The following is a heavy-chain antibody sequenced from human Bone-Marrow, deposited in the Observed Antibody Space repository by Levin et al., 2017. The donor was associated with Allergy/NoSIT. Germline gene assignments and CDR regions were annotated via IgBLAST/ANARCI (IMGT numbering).Heavy chain of an antibody. CDR3: AKSGIVRKEGWY. D-gene: IGHD2-15*01. CDR2: ISGSGGST. V-gene: IGHV3-23*01. CDR1: GFTFSSYA. J-gene: IGHJ4*02. Sequence: GESLKISCAASGFTFSSYAMSWVRQAPGKGLEWVSAISGSGGSTYYADSVKGRFTISRDNSKNTLYLQMNSLRAEDTAVYYCAKSGIVRKEGWYWGQGTLVTVSS.